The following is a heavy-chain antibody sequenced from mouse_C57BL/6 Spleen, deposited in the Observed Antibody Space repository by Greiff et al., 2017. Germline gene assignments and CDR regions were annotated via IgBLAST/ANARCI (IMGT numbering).Heavy chain of an antibody. CDR2: IYPGDGDT. CDR3: ASPYYYGSSHYAMDY. J-gene: IGHJ4*01. V-gene: IGHV1-82*01. CDR1: GYAFSSSW. Sequence: VQLQQSGPELVKPGASVKISCKASGYAFSSSWMNWVKQRPGKGLEWIGRIYPGDGDTNYNGKFKGKATLTADKSSSTAYMQLSSLTSEDSAVYFCASPYYYGSSHYAMDYWGQGTSVTVSS. D-gene: IGHD1-1*01.